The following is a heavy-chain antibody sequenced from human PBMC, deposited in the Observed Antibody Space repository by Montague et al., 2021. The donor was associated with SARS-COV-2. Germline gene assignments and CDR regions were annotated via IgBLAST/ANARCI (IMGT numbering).Heavy chain of an antibody. CDR1: GGSISSGGYY. Sequence: TLSLTCTVSGGSISSGGYYWSWLRQHPGKGLEWIGYIYYSGSTYYNPSLKSRVTISVDTSKNQFSLKLSSVTAADTAVYYCARLRSSSNWYFDLWGRGTLVTVPS. V-gene: IGHV4-31*03. J-gene: IGHJ2*01. D-gene: IGHD6-6*01. CDR3: ARLRSSSNWYFDL. CDR2: IYYSGST.